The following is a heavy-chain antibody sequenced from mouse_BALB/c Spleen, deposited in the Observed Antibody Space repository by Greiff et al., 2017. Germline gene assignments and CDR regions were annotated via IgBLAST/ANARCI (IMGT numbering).Heavy chain of an antibody. CDR1: GFNIKDYY. Sequence: EVQLQESGAELVRPGALVKLSCKASGFNIKDYYMHWVKQRPEQGLEWIGWIDPENGNTIYDPKFQGKASITADTSSNTAYLQLSSLTSEDTAVYYCARYYGSIYFDYWGKGTTLTVSS. V-gene: IGHV14-1*02. CDR2: IDPENGNT. J-gene: IGHJ2*01. D-gene: IGHD1-1*01. CDR3: ARYYGSIYFDY.